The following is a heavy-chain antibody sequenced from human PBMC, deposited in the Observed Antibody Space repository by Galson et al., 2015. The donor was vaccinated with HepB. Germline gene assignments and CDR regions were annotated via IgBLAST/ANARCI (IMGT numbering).Heavy chain of an antibody. Sequence: SLRLSCAASGFTISSHAMSWVRQAPGKGLEWVSAISGSGGSTYYADSVKGRFTISRDNSKNTLDLQMNSLRAEDTAAYYCTKEIGYCSGGTCYRRENCFDFWGQGTLVTVSS. CDR1: GFTISSHA. V-gene: IGHV3-23*01. J-gene: IGHJ4*02. CDR2: ISGSGGST. CDR3: TKEIGYCSGGTCYRRENCFDF. D-gene: IGHD2-15*01.